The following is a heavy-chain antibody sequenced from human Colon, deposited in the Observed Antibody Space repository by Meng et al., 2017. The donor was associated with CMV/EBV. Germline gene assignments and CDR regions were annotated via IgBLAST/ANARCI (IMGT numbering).Heavy chain of an antibody. Sequence: GESLKISCKASGYSSTNYWIGWVRQRPGKGLEWMGIIYPGDSDTRYSPSFQGQVTISADKSISTAYLQWSSLKASDTAMYYCARHDRYYGSGSFLSGSDYWGQGTLVTVSS. CDR2: IYPGDSDT. CDR1: GYSSTNYW. J-gene: IGHJ4*02. D-gene: IGHD3-10*01. CDR3: ARHDRYYGSGSFLSGSDY. V-gene: IGHV5-51*01.